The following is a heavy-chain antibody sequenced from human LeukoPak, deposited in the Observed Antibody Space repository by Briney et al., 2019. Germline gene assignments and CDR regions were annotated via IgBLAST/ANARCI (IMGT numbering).Heavy chain of an antibody. D-gene: IGHD3-22*01. Sequence: SETLSLTCTVSGGSISSGGYYWSWIRQHPGKGLEWIGYIYYSGSTYYNPSLKSRVTISVDTSKNQFSLKLSSVTAADTAVYYCAREGHDSSGPYYFDYWGQGTLVTVSS. CDR1: GGSISSGGYY. CDR3: AREGHDSSGPYYFDY. J-gene: IGHJ4*02. CDR2: IYYSGST. V-gene: IGHV4-31*03.